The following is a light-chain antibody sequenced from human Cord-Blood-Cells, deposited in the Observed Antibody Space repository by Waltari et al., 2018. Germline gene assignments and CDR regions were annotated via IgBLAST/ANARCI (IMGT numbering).Light chain of an antibody. CDR3: AAWDDSLSGPV. J-gene: IGLJ3*02. CDR1: SSDVGSYNL. CDR2: RNN. V-gene: IGLV1-47*01. Sequence: QSALTQPASVSGSPGQSITISCTGPSSDVGSYNLVSWYQQHPGKAPKLLIYRNNQRPSGVPDRFSGSKSGTSASLAISGLRSEDEADYYCAAWDDSLSGPVFGGGTKLTVL.